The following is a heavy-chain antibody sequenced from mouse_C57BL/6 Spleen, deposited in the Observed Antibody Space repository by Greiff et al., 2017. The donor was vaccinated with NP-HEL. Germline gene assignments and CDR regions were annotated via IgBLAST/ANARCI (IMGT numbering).Heavy chain of an antibody. CDR1: GYTFTDYY. CDR2: INPNNGGT. V-gene: IGHV1-26*01. J-gene: IGHJ4*01. CDR3: ARESGHYYGSSSNAMDY. D-gene: IGHD1-1*01. Sequence: EVQLQQSGPELVKPGASVKISCKASGYTFTDYYMNWVKQSHGKSLEWIGDINPNNGGTSYNQKFKGKATLTVDKSSSTAYMELRSLTSEDSAVYYCARESGHYYGSSSNAMDYGGQGTSVTVSS.